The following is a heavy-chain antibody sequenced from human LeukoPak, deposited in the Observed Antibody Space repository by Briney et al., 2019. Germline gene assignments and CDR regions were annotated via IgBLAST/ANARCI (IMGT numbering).Heavy chain of an antibody. J-gene: IGHJ3*01. CDR2: IWYDGSNK. Sequence: GGSLRLSCAASGFTFSSYGMHWVRQAPGKGLEWVAAIWYDGSNKYYADSVKGRFTISRDNSKNTLYLQMNSLRAEDTAVYYCARVDDSGFWGQGTMVTVSS. V-gene: IGHV3-33*01. CDR3: ARVDDSGF. D-gene: IGHD1-26*01. CDR1: GFTFSSYG.